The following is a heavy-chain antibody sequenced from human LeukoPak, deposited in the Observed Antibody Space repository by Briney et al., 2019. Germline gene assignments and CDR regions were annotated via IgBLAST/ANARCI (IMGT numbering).Heavy chain of an antibody. CDR2: IYYTGST. J-gene: IGHJ4*02. D-gene: IGHD1-26*01. CDR1: GGSISTYY. Sequence: SETLSLTCTLSGGSISTYYWSWVRQPPGKGLEWIGYIYYTGSTDYNPSLKSRVTISVDTSKNQFSLKLSSVTAADTAVYYCARDNRILGVDYWGQGTLVTVSS. V-gene: IGHV4-59*01. CDR3: ARDNRILGVDY.